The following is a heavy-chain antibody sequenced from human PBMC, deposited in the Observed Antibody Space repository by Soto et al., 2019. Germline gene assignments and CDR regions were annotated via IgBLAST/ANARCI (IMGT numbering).Heavy chain of an antibody. V-gene: IGHV3-30-3*01. CDR3: ARQGMAARKYYSTYLDV. Sequence: QVQLVESGGGVVQPGRSLRLSCAASGFTFRDYAMHWVRQAPGKGLEWVTLISSDATNKYLADSVKGRFTISRDNSENTLHLQMNSLRVDDTGLYYCARQGMAARKYYSTYLDVWGQGTTVIV. D-gene: IGHD6-6*01. CDR2: ISSDATNK. CDR1: GFTFRDYA. J-gene: IGHJ6*02.